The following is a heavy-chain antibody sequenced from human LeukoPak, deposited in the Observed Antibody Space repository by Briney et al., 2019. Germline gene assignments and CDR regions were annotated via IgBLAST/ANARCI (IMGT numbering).Heavy chain of an antibody. J-gene: IGHJ6*02. CDR3: ASPDLRDYSNSPQSYGMAV. Sequence: SVKVSCKASGGTFSSYTISWGRQAPGEGLECRGGIIPILGIANYAQKFQGRVTITADKSTSPAYMELSSLRSEDPAVYYCASPDLRDYSNSPQSYGMAVWGQGTTVTVSS. CDR2: IIPILGIA. V-gene: IGHV1-69*02. D-gene: IGHD4-11*01. CDR1: GGTFSSYT.